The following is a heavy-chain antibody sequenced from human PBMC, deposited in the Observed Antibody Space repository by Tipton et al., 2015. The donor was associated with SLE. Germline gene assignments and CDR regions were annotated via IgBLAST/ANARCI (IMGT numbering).Heavy chain of an antibody. CDR1: GFTFSSYS. CDR3: ALGFAAN. J-gene: IGHJ4*02. CDR2: ISSSSSST. D-gene: IGHD3-16*01. Sequence: SLRLSCAASGFTFSSYSMNWVRQAPGKGLEWVSSISSSSSSTQYADSVKGRFTISRDNAKNSLFLQMNSLRVEDTAAYYCALGFAANWGQGTLVTVSS. V-gene: IGHV3-21*01.